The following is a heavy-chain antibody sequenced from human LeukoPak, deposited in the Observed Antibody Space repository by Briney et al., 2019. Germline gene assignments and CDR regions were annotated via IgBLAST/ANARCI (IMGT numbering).Heavy chain of an antibody. J-gene: IGHJ4*02. CDR2: LSAYNGKI. CDR3: ARELTHGRSCDY. Sequence: ASVKVSCKTSGDTFTTYGISWVRQTPGQGLEWMGWLSAYNGKITYAPKFQARLTMTTDTSTGTAYMELRSLRSDDTAVYYCARELTHGRSCDYRGQGTLVTVSS. D-gene: IGHD6-13*01. V-gene: IGHV1-18*01. CDR1: GDTFTTYG.